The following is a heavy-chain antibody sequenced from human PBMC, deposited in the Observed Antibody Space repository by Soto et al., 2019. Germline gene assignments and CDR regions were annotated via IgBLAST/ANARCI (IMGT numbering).Heavy chain of an antibody. CDR3: VRDYLLTGFDP. CDR2: VYYSGST. V-gene: IGHV4-59*01. Sequence: WETLSLTCTVSGGSISNYYWTWVRQPPGKGLEWIGYVYYSGSTNYNPSLESRVTISIDASKNQFSLKMKSVTAADTAVYYCVRDYLLTGFDPWGQGALLTVSS. CDR1: GGSISNYY. D-gene: IGHD3-9*01. J-gene: IGHJ5*02.